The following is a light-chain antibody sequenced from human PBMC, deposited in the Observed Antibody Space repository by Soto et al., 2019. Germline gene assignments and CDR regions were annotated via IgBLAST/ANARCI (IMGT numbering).Light chain of an antibody. CDR3: CSYAGSDILI. V-gene: IGLV2-11*01. CDR2: DVT. CDR1: SSDVGGYNY. J-gene: IGLJ2*01. Sequence: QSALTQPRSVSGSPGQSVTISCTGTSSDVGGYNYVSWYQRHPGKAPKLIISDVTKRPSGVPDRFSGSKSGNTASLTISGLQAEDEVDYDCCSYAGSDILIFGGGTKLTVL.